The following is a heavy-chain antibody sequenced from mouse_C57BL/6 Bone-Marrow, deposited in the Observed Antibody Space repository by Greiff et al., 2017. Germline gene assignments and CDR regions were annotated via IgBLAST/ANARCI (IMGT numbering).Heavy chain of an antibody. Sequence: QVQLKESGPELVKPGASVKISCKASGYTFTDYYINWVKQRPGQGLEWIGWIFPGRGSTYYNEKFKGKATLTVDKSSSPAYMLLSSLTSEDSAFFYWARDGDHAFSSWGKGTTRTVSS. J-gene: IGHJ2*01. CDR2: IFPGRGST. D-gene: IGHD2-3*01. V-gene: IGHV1-75*01. CDR1: GYTFTDYY. CDR3: ARDGDHAFSS.